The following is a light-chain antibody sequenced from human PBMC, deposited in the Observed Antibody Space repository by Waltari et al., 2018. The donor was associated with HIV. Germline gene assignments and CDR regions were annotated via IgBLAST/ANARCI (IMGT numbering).Light chain of an antibody. Sequence: QSALTQPASVSGSPGPSITISCTGTNSDVGNYNLVSWYQQHPGKAPKLMIYEVNKRPSGISDRFSGSKSDNTASLTISGLQAEDEADYYCCSYASSTTYVFGTGTRITVL. CDR1: NSDVGNYNL. CDR2: EVN. CDR3: CSYASSTTYV. J-gene: IGLJ1*01. V-gene: IGLV2-23*02.